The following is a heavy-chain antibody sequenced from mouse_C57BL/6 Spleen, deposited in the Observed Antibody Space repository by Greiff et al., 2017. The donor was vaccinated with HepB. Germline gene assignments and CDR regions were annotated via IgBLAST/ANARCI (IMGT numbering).Heavy chain of an antibody. J-gene: IGHJ3*01. CDR3: ARPHYGNPRLFAY. CDR2: ISSGSSTI. CDR1: GFTFSDYG. Sequence: DVHLVESGGGLVKPGGSLKLSCAASGFTFSDYGMHWVRQAPEKGLEWVAYISSGSSTIYYADTVKGRFTISRDNAKNTLFLQMTSLRSEDTAMYYCARPHYGNPRLFAYWGQGTLVTVSA. D-gene: IGHD1-1*02. V-gene: IGHV5-17*01.